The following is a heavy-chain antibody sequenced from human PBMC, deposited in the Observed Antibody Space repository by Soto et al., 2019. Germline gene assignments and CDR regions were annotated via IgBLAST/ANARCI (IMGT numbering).Heavy chain of an antibody. V-gene: IGHV1-18*01. Sequence: ASVKVSCEASGYTFTTYGISWVRQAPGQGLEWMGWIGAYDGHTNYAQKFQGRVTMTIDTSTSTVYMELSSLRSEDTAVYYCARGYYGSGSYYSYYYYYMDVWGKGTTVTVSS. CDR3: ARGYYGSGSYYSYYYYYMDV. CDR1: GYTFTTYG. J-gene: IGHJ6*03. CDR2: IGAYDGHT. D-gene: IGHD3-10*01.